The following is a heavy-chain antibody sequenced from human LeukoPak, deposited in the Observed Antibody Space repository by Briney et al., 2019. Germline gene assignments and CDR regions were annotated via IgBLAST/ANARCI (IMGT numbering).Heavy chain of an antibody. CDR3: ASRHQWLVPFYDS. Sequence: SETLSLTCTVSGGSISSSSYYWGWIRQAPGKGLEWIGTIFHNGGTYYSPSLKSRVTISVDTSKNQFSLNLNSVTAADTAVYHCASRHQWLVPFYDSWSQGTLVTVSS. J-gene: IGHJ4*02. D-gene: IGHD6-19*01. CDR2: IFHNGGT. V-gene: IGHV4-39*01. CDR1: GGSISSSSYY.